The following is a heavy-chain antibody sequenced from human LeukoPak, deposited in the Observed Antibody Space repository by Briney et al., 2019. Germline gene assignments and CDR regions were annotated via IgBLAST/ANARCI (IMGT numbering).Heavy chain of an antibody. CDR3: ARDEMRYYYGSGSHRGFDY. CDR2: IYYSGST. CDR1: GGSISSGDYY. V-gene: IGHV4-30-4*01. Sequence: PSETLSLTCTVSGGSISSGDYYWSWIRQPPGKGLEWIGYIYYSGSTYHNPSLKSRVTISVDTSKNQFSLKLSSVTAADTAVYYCARDEMRYYYGSGSHRGFDYWGQGTLVTVSS. J-gene: IGHJ4*02. D-gene: IGHD3-10*01.